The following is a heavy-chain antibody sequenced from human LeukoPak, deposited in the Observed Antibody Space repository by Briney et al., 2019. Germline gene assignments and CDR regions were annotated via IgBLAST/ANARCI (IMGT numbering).Heavy chain of an antibody. J-gene: IGHJ4*02. Sequence: SETLSLTCTVSGGSISRYYWSWIRQPPGKGLEWIGYISYSGSTNYNPSLKSRVTISVDTSQNQFSLKLSSVTAADTAMYYCARHLYKSRGQTSFDYWGQGTLVTVSS. CDR3: ARHLYKSRGQTSFDY. D-gene: IGHD3-10*01. CDR1: GGSISRYY. V-gene: IGHV4-59*08. CDR2: ISYSGST.